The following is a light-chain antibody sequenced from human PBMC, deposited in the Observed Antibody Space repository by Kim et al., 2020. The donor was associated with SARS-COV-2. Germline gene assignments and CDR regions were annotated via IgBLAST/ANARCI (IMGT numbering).Light chain of an antibody. CDR3: QQSYSTPRPPLT. J-gene: IGKJ4*01. Sequence: DIQMTQSPSSLSASVGDRVTITCRASQSISSYLNWYQQKPGKAPKLLIYAASSLQSGVPSRFSGSGSGTDFTLTISSLQPEDFATYYCQQSYSTPRPPLTFGGGTKVDIK. CDR2: AAS. CDR1: QSISSY. V-gene: IGKV1-39*01.